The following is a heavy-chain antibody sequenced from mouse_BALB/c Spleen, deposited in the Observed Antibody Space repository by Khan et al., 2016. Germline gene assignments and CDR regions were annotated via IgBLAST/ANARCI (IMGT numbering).Heavy chain of an antibody. V-gene: IGHV1-12*01. Sequence: QVQLQQPGAELVKPGASVKMSCKAPGYTFTSYNMHWVKQTPGQGLEWIGAIYPGNGDTSYNQKFKGKATLTADKSSSTAYMQLSSLTSEDSAVYYCAREGNYFDYWGQGTTLTVSS. CDR2: IYPGNGDT. D-gene: IGHD2-14*01. J-gene: IGHJ2*01. CDR3: AREGNYFDY. CDR1: GYTFTSYN.